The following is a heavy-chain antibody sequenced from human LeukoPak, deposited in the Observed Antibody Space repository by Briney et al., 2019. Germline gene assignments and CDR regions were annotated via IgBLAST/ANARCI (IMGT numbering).Heavy chain of an antibody. CDR2: INHSGST. CDR3: ARQKNSGSWRRINWFDP. Sequence: SETLSLTCAVYGGSFSGYYWSWIRQPPGKGLEWIGEINHSGSTNYNPSLKSRVTISVDTSKNQFSLKLSSVTAADTAVYYCARQKNSGSWRRINWFDPWGQGTLVTVSS. J-gene: IGHJ5*02. CDR1: GGSFSGYY. D-gene: IGHD1-26*01. V-gene: IGHV4-34*01.